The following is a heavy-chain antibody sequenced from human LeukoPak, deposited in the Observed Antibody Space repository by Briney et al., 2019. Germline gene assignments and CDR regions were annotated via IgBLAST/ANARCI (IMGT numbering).Heavy chain of an antibody. CDR3: ARVGRDYVWGSYRY. D-gene: IGHD3-16*02. V-gene: IGHV4-34*01. CDR1: GGSFSGYY. J-gene: IGHJ4*02. Sequence: SETLSLTCAVYGGSFSGYYWSWLRQPPGKGLEWIGEINHSGSTNYTPSLKSRVTISVDTSKNQVSLKLSSVTAADTAVYYCARVGRDYVWGSYRYWGQGTLVTVSS. CDR2: INHSGST.